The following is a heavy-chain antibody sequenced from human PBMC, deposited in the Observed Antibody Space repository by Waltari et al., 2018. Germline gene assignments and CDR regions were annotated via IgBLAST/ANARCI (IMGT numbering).Heavy chain of an antibody. V-gene: IGHV3-9*01. Sequence: EFQLVESGGGLAQPGRSLRLSCAASGFTFDDFGMHWVRQAPGKGLEWGGVINWNSRTIGYADSVKGRFTISRENAKSSLSLQMNSLRPEDTALYYCAKARDYGDYRNAFDVWGQGTLVTVS. J-gene: IGHJ3*01. D-gene: IGHD4-17*01. CDR2: INWNSRTI. CDR1: GFTFDDFG. CDR3: AKARDYGDYRNAFDV.